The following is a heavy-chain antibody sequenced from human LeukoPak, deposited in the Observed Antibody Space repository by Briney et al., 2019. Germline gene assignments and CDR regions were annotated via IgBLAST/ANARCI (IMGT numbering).Heavy chain of an antibody. V-gene: IGHV4-4*07. D-gene: IGHD6-13*01. Sequence: TSQTLSLTCTVSGGSISSYYWSWVRHPAGKGLEWIGHIYNSGSTNYNPSLKGRVTMSVATSKNQFSLHLSSVTAADTAVYYCARSAFLVTAPGLYYFDYWGQGTLVAVSS. CDR1: GGSISSYY. J-gene: IGHJ4*02. CDR3: ARSAFLVTAPGLYYFDY. CDR2: IYNSGST.